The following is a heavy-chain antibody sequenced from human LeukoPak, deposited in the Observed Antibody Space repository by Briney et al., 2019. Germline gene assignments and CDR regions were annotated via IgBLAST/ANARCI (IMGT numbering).Heavy chain of an antibody. CDR2: IYTSGST. CDR1: GGSISSGSYY. D-gene: IGHD2-21*01. J-gene: IGHJ4*02. CDR3: AREDVHIVVVIAL. Sequence: SQTLSLTCTVSGGSISSGSYYWSWIRQPAGKGLEWIGRIYTSGSTNYNPSLKSRVTISVDTSKNQFSLKLSSVTAADTAVYYCAREDVHIVVVIALWGQGTLVTVSS. V-gene: IGHV4-61*02.